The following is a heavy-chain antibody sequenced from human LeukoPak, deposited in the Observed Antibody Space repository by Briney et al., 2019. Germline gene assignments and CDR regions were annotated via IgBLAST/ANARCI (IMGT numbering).Heavy chain of an antibody. CDR2: ISSSSYI. CDR1: GFTFSSYS. J-gene: IGHJ4*02. CDR3: ARDDSPTVTTGTGFDY. Sequence: GGSLRLSCAASGFTFSSYSMNWVRQAPGKGLEWVSSISSSSYIYYADSVKGRFTISRDNAKNSLYLQMNSLRAEDTAVYYCARDDSPTVTTGTGFDYWGQGTLVTVSS. D-gene: IGHD4-17*01. V-gene: IGHV3-21*01.